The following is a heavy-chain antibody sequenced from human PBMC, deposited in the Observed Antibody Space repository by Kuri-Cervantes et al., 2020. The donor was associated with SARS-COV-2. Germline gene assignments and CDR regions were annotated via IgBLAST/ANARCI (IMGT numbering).Heavy chain of an antibody. Sequence: GESLKISCAASGFTFSSYAMHWVRQAPGKGLEWVAVISYDGSNKYYADSVKGRFTISRDNSKNTLYLQMNSLRAEDTAVYYCAKSSYEFWSGYYPDYYYHMDVWGKGTTVTVS. D-gene: IGHD3-3*01. V-gene: IGHV3-30*04. CDR2: ISYDGSNK. CDR1: GFTFSSYA. J-gene: IGHJ6*03. CDR3: AKSSYEFWSGYYPDYYYHMDV.